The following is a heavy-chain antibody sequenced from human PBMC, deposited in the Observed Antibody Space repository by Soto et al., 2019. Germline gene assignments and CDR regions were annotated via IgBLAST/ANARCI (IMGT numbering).Heavy chain of an antibody. CDR3: AGEGYGDYEVY. J-gene: IGHJ4*02. V-gene: IGHV1-69*02. Sequence: QVQLVQSEAEVKKPGSSVKVSCKASGGTFSSYTISWVRQAPGQGLEWMGRIIPIPGIANYAQKFQGRVTITADKSTSTAYMELSSLSSEDTAVYYCAGEGYGDYEVYWGQGTLVTVSS. CDR2: IIPIPGIA. CDR1: GGTFSSYT. D-gene: IGHD4-17*01.